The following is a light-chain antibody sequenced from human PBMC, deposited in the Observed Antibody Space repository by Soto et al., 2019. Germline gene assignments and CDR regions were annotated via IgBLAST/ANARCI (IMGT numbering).Light chain of an antibody. Sequence: EIVMTQSPTILSVSPGERATLSCRASQSVSSNLAWYQQKPGQAPRLLIYGVYTRAPGIPARFSGSGSGTEFTLTISRLQSADFAVYYGQQYHSWPPRTFGQGTEVEIK. J-gene: IGKJ1*01. V-gene: IGKV3D-15*01. CDR2: GVY. CDR3: QQYHSWPPRT. CDR1: QSVSSN.